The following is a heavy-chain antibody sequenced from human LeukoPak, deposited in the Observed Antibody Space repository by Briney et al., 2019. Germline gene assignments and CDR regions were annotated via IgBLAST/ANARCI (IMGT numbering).Heavy chain of an antibody. CDR1: GYTFSRYG. CDR2: ISTYNGNT. J-gene: IGHJ3*02. CDR3: ARVWLGNAFDS. V-gene: IGHV1-18*01. D-gene: IGHD6-19*01. Sequence: ASVKVSCKASGYTFSRYGITWVRQAPGQGLEWMGWISTYNGNTKYTHKLQARITVTTDTSTNTAYMELRSLRSDDTALYYCARVWLGNAFDSWGQGTMVTVSS.